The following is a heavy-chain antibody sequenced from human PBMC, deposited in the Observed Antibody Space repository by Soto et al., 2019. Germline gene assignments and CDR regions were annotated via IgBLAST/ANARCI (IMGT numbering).Heavy chain of an antibody. CDR1: GFTFSYYS. Sequence: PGGSLRLSCAASGFTFSYYSMTWVRQSPGRGLEWVSSISSSTTYISYAGSVRGRFTISRDNAKNSLYLQMSSLRADDTAVYYCARDPVGVDSTFFFDSWGQGTLVTVSS. D-gene: IGHD2-21*01. J-gene: IGHJ4*02. CDR3: ARDPVGVDSTFFFDS. CDR2: ISSSTTYI. V-gene: IGHV3-21*01.